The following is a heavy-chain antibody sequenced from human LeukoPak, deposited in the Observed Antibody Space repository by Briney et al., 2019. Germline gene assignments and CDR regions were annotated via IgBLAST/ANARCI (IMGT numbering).Heavy chain of an antibody. V-gene: IGHV3-21*01. J-gene: IGHJ3*02. Sequence: GGSLRLSCAASGFTFSSYSMNWVRQAPGKGLEWVSSISSSSSYIYYADSVKGRFTISIDNAKNSLYLQMTSLRAEDTAVYYCARDLDYDSSGYFRAGDAFDIWGQGTMVTVSS. CDR2: ISSSSSYI. D-gene: IGHD3-22*01. CDR1: GFTFSSYS. CDR3: ARDLDYDSSGYFRAGDAFDI.